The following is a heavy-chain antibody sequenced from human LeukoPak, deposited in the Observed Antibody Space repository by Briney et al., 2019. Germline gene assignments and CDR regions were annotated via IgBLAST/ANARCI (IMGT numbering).Heavy chain of an antibody. CDR2: INHSGST. Sequence: PSETLSLTCAVYGGSFSGYYWSWIRQPPGKGLEWIGEINHSGSTNYNPSLKSRVTISVDTSKNQFSLKLSSVTAADTAVYYCARGAIQLRSTTPYDYWGQGTLVTVSS. D-gene: IGHD5-18*01. V-gene: IGHV4-34*01. CDR1: GGSFSGYY. CDR3: ARGAIQLRSTTPYDY. J-gene: IGHJ4*02.